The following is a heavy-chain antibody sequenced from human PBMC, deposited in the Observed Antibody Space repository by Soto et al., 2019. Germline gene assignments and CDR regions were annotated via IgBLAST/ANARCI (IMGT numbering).Heavy chain of an antibody. CDR3: TRVEEFNPNYGLDV. V-gene: IGHV3-73*01. CDR1: GFNFSGSA. J-gene: IGHJ6*02. CDR2: IRTKPNSYVT. Sequence: EEQLVESGGGLVQPGGSLKLSCAASGFNFSGSAVQWVRQASGKGLEWVGRIRTKPNSYVTVYAASVKGRFTISRDDSKNTAYLQMNSLKTEDTAVYFCTRVEEFNPNYGLDVWGQGTTVTVSS.